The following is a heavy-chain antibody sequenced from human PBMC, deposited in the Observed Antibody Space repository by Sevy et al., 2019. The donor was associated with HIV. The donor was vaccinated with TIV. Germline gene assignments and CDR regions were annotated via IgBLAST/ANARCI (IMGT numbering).Heavy chain of an antibody. J-gene: IGHJ6*02. CDR3: ARDRVTYYYDSSGYYTSGYGMDV. D-gene: IGHD3-22*01. CDR2: IYSSDRT. CDR1: GFTVSDNH. Sequence: GGSLRLSCAASGFTVSDNHMNWVRQAPGKVLEWVSVIYSSDRTDYVDSVKGRFTVSRDNSKNTLYLQMNSLRAEDTACYYCARDRVTYYYDSSGYYTSGYGMDVWGQGTTVTVSS. V-gene: IGHV3-53*01.